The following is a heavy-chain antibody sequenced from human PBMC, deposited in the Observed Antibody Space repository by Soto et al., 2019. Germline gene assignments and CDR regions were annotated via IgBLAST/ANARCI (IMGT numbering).Heavy chain of an antibody. D-gene: IGHD2-15*01. J-gene: IGHJ4*02. Sequence: GGSLRLSCAASGFTFSSYGMHWVRQAPGKGLEWVAVISYDGSNKYYADSVKGRFTISRDNSKNTLYLQMNSLRAEDTAVYYCEKNGYEDIVVVVAATLSTFFDYWGQGTLVTVSS. CDR1: GFTFSSYG. CDR3: EKNGYEDIVVVVAATLSTFFDY. CDR2: ISYDGSNK. V-gene: IGHV3-30*18.